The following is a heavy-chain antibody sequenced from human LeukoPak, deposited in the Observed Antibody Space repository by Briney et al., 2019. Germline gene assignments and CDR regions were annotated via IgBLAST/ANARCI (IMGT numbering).Heavy chain of an antibody. CDR1: GYGFPNYW. J-gene: IGHJ4*02. V-gene: IGHV5-51*01. CDR3: VRTYYFGSGSLYNLAY. CDR2: VYPGDSDN. D-gene: IGHD3-10*01. Sequence: GESLKISCNGSGYGFPNYWIGWVRQMPGKGLEWMGIVYPGDSDNRYSPSFQGQVTISADKSISAAYLQWSSLKASDTAMYYCVRTYYFGSGSLYNLAYWGQGTLVTVSS.